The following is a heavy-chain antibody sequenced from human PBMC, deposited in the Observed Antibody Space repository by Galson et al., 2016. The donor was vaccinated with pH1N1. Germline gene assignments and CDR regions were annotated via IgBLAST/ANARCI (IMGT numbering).Heavy chain of an antibody. D-gene: IGHD3-16*01. CDR2: IYWDDDK. V-gene: IGHV2-5*02. CDR1: GFSISSSGMG. J-gene: IGHJ3*01. CDR3: AHREVMITNAFDF. Sequence: PALVKPTQTLTLTCTFSGFSISSSGMGVGWIRQPPGKALEWLAVIYWDDDKRYSPSLKSRLTITKDTSKNHVVLTMTNMDPMDTATYYCAHREVMITNAFDFWGQGKMVTVSS.